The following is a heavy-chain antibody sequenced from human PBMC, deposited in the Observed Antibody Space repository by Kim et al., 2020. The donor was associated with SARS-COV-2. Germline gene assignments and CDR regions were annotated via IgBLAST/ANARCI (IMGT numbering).Heavy chain of an antibody. CDR1: GGSFSGYY. J-gene: IGHJ3*02. V-gene: IGHV4-34*01. D-gene: IGHD2-15*01. CDR2: INHSGST. CDR3: ARGLIRFRSCSGGSCSGARGAFDI. Sequence: SETLSLTCAVYGGSFSGYYWSWIRQPPGKGLEWIGEINHSGSTNYNPSLKSRVTISVDTSKNEFSLKLSSVTAADTAVYYCARGLIRFRSCSGGSCSGARGAFDIWGQGTMVTVSS.